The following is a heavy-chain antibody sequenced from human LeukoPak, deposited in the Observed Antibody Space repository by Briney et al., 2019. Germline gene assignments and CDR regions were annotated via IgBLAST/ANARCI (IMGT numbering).Heavy chain of an antibody. CDR1: GGTFSSYA. J-gene: IGHJ4*02. CDR2: INPSGGST. D-gene: IGHD5-18*01. V-gene: IGHV1-46*01. Sequence: ASVKVSCKASGGTFSSYAISWVRQAPGQGLEWMGIINPSGGSTSYAQKFQGRVTMTRDTSTSTVYMELSSLRSEDTAVYYCASYSYDTTKYYFDYWGQGTLVTVSS. CDR3: ASYSYDTTKYYFDY.